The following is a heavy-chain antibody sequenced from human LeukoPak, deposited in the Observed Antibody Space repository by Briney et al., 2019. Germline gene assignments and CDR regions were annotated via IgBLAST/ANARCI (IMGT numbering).Heavy chain of an antibody. J-gene: IGHJ6*02. CDR1: GYTFTGYY. D-gene: IGHD2/OR15-2a*01. V-gene: IGHV1-2*02. CDR3: ARGRLPTTSSYHSYGMDV. Sequence: ASVKVSCKASGYTFTGYYIHWVRQAPGQGLEWMGWTNPNSGGTNYALKFQGRVTMTRDMSVSTAYMDLSRLRSDDTAVYFCARGRLPTTSSYHSYGMDVWGQGTTVTVSS. CDR2: TNPNSGGT.